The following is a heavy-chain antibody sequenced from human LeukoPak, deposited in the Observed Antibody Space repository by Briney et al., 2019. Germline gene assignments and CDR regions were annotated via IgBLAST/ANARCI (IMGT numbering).Heavy chain of an antibody. CDR2: ISSGGSTT. CDR3: AREIAADRGFDS. V-gene: IGHV3-11*01. D-gene: IGHD6-6*01. CDR1: GFTFSDHY. J-gene: IGHJ4*02. Sequence: GGSLRLSCAASGFTFSDHYMSWIRQAPGKGLECVSYISSGGSTTYYTDSVKGRFTISRDNGKNTLYLQMNSLRAEDTAVYYCAREIAADRGFDSWGQGTLVTVSS.